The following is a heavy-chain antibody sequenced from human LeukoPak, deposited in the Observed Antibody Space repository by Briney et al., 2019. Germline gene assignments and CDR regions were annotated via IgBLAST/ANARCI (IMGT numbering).Heavy chain of an antibody. D-gene: IGHD1-1*01. Sequence: GGSLRLSCAASGFPLSSYSVNWFRQAPGKGLEWVAYISASGSNIYYVDSVMGRFTVSRDNPKSSLFLQMNSPRAEDTGVYYCARVKGTYFDYWGQGALVTVSS. CDR1: GFPLSSYS. V-gene: IGHV3-48*01. CDR2: ISASGSNI. CDR3: ARVKGTYFDY. J-gene: IGHJ4*02.